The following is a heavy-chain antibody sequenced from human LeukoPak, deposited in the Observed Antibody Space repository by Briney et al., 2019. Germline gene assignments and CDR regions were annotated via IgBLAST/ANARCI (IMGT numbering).Heavy chain of an antibody. J-gene: IGHJ4*02. D-gene: IGHD3-9*01. CDR2: ISPSSSYI. Sequence: GGSLRLSCAASGFSFSSYAINWVRQAPGKGLEWVSSISPSSSYIHYADSAKGRFTISRDNAKNSLYLQMNSLRAEDTAVYYCARGGYFDWAYFDYWGQGTLVTVSS. CDR1: GFSFSSYA. V-gene: IGHV3-21*01. CDR3: ARGGYFDWAYFDY.